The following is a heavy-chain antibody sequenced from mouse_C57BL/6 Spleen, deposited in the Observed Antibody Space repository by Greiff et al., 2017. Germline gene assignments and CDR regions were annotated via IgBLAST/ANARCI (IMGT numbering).Heavy chain of an antibody. CDR2: ISSGGDYI. V-gene: IGHV5-9-1*02. D-gene: IGHD1-1*01. J-gene: IGHJ2*01. CDR1: GFTFSSYS. CDR3: TREGYSSSSFDY. Sequence: EVKLVESGAGLVKPGGSLKLSCAASGFTFSSYSMSWVRQTPGQGLEWVAYISSGGDYIYYADTVKGRFTFSRDNARNTLYLQLSSLKSEDTAMDYCTREGYSSSSFDYGGQGTTLTVSS.